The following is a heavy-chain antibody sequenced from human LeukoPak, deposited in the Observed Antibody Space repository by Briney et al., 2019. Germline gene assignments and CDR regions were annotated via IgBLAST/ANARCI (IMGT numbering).Heavy chain of an antibody. CDR3: AKGHCSSTSCYSGAFDI. CDR1: GFTFDDYA. CDR2: ISWNSGSI. D-gene: IGHD2-2*01. J-gene: IGHJ3*02. Sequence: GRSLRLSCAASGFTFDDYAMHWVRQAPGKGLEWVSGISWNSGSIGYADSAKGRFTISRDNAKNSLYLQMNSLRAEDMALYYCAKGHCSSTSCYSGAFDIWGQGTMVTVSS. V-gene: IGHV3-9*03.